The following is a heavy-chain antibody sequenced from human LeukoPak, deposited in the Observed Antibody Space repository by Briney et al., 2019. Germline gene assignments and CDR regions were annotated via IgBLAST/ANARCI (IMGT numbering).Heavy chain of an antibody. CDR3: ARGNRGSSWFFMDV. Sequence: GGSLRLSCAASGFTFSGSAMHWVRQASGKGLEWVGRIRSKANSYATAYAASVKGRFTISRDDSKNTAYLQMNSLRAEDTAVYYCARGNRGSSWFFMDVWGKGTTVTVSS. D-gene: IGHD6-13*01. CDR2: IRSKANSYAT. V-gene: IGHV3-73*01. CDR1: GFTFSGSA. J-gene: IGHJ6*03.